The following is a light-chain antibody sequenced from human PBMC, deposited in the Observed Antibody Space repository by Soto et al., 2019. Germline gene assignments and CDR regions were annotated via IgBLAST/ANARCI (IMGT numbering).Light chain of an antibody. V-gene: IGKV3-20*01. CDR3: QQYEAVVT. CDR1: QSLTNNY. Sequence: EILLTQYPGTLSLSPGERATLSCRASQSLTNNYFAWYKQKPGRALRLLIDGASTRATGIPDRLSGSGSGTEFTLTISRMEPEDVAVYYCQQYEAVVTFGQGTKVDIK. CDR2: GAS. J-gene: IGKJ1*01.